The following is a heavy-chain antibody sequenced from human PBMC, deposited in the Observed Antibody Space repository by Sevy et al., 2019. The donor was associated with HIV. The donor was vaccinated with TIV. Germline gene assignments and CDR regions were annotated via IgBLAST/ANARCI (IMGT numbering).Heavy chain of an antibody. V-gene: IGHV3-30-3*01. CDR2: ISYDANND. CDR1: GFTFSYFS. CDR3: ALQRLTSNLAEYFHN. Sequence: GGSLRLSCAASGFTFSYFSMHWVRQAPGKGLEWVATISYDANNDHYADSVKGRFTISRDNSKNALYLQMNNLRADDTAVYFCALQRLTSNLAEYFHNWGQGTLVTVSS. D-gene: IGHD4-4*01. J-gene: IGHJ1*01.